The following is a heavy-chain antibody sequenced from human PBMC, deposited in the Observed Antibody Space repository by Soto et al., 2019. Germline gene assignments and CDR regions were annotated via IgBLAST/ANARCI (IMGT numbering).Heavy chain of an antibody. J-gene: IGHJ4*02. D-gene: IGHD6-13*01. V-gene: IGHV4-39*07. CDR3: ARDLRGAAAGT. Sequence: SETLSLTCTVSGGSISSSSYYWGWIRQPPGKGLEWIGSIYYSGSTYYNPTIKSRVTISVDTSKNQFSLKLSSVTAADAAEYYCARDLRGAAAGTWGQGTLVTVSS. CDR1: GGSISSSSYY. CDR2: IYYSGST.